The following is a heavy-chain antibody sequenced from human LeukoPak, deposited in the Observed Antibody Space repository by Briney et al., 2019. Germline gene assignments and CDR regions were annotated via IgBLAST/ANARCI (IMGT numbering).Heavy chain of an antibody. CDR2: IGITSEYI. CDR1: GFTITAYA. V-gene: IGHV3-23*01. J-gene: IGHJ3*02. Sequence: PGGSLRLSCAASGFTITAYAMSWVRQSPGKGLEWVSGIGITSEYIHYGDSVKGRFPISRDNSKNTVYLEMSSLRAEDAAVYYCAKDPNGDYVGAFDIWGQGTMVSVSS. CDR3: AKDPNGDYVGAFDI. D-gene: IGHD4-17*01.